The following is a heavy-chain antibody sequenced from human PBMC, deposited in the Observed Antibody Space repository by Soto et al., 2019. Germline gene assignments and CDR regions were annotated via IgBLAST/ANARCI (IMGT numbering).Heavy chain of an antibody. CDR3: ARGRAGCSGGSCYFDY. Sequence: SETLSLTCAVSGGSISSSNWWSWVRQPPGKGLEWIGEIYHSGSTNCNPSLKSRVTISVDKSKNQFSLKLSSVTAADTAVYYCARGRAGCSGGSCYFDYWGQGTLVTVSS. D-gene: IGHD2-15*01. V-gene: IGHV4-4*02. CDR1: GGSISSSNW. J-gene: IGHJ4*02. CDR2: IYHSGST.